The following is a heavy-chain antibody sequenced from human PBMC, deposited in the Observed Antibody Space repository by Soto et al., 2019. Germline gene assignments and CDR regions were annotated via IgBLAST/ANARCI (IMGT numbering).Heavy chain of an antibody. V-gene: IGHV4-59*08. CDR2: IYYSGST. J-gene: IGHJ6*03. Sequence: SETLSLPSPVSGGSIRSYYWGWVRQPPGKGLEWIGYIYYSGSTNYNPSLKSRVTISVDTSKNQFSLKLSSVTAADTAVYYCARSSDYSNYGYYYYYMDLRGKGTTVTVSS. CDR3: ARSSDYSNYGYYYYYMDL. D-gene: IGHD4-4*01. CDR1: GGSIRSYY.